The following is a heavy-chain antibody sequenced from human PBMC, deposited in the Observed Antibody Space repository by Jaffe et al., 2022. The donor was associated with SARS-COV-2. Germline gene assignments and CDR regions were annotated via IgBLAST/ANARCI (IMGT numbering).Heavy chain of an antibody. V-gene: IGHV3-33*01. D-gene: IGHD3-3*01. CDR3: ARDRLGVAGKQGMDV. CDR1: GFTFSSYG. CDR2: IWYDGSNK. Sequence: QVQLVESGGGVVQPGRSLRLSCAASGFTFSSYGMHWVRQAPGKGLEWVAVIWYDGSNKYYADSVKGRFTISRDNSKNTLYLQMNSLRAEDTAVYYCARDRLGVAGKQGMDVWGQGTTVTVSS. J-gene: IGHJ6*02.